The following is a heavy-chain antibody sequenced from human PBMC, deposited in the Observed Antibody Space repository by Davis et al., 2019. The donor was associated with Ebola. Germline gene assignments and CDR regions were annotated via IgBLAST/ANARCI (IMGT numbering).Heavy chain of an antibody. CDR2: LGLSADT. CDR1: GFVFSSYV. CDR3: AKDNRNIWSEV. J-gene: IGHJ3*01. Sequence: GESLKISCAASGFVFSSYVMSLVRRAPGKGLEWVSTLGLSADTYYADSVKGRFTISRDNSKNTLYLQMNGLRVEDTAIYYCAKDNRNIWSEVWGQGTMVTVS. V-gene: IGHV3-23*01. D-gene: IGHD2/OR15-2a*01.